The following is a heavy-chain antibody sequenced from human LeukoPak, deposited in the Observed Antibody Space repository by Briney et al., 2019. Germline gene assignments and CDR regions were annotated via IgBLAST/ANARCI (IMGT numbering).Heavy chain of an antibody. V-gene: IGHV4-59*01. CDR2: IYYSGST. CDR3: ARTVSSGWTSYYMDV. D-gene: IGHD6-19*01. CDR1: VGSISSYY. J-gene: IGHJ6*03. Sequence: SETLSLTCTVSVGSISSYYWSWIRQPPGKGLEWIGYIYYSGSTNYNTSLKSRVTISVDTSKNQFSLKLSSVTAADTAVYYCARTVSSGWTSYYMDVWGKGTTVTVSS.